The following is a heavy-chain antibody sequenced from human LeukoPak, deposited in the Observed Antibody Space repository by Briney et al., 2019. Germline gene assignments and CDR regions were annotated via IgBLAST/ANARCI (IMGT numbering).Heavy chain of an antibody. D-gene: IGHD3-16*01. CDR2: ITGNGDNT. J-gene: IGHJ4*02. CDR1: GFTFSSYS. V-gene: IGHV3-64*02. Sequence: GGSLRLSCAASGFTFSSYSMHWVRQAPGKGLEYVSAITGNGDNTYYADSVKGRFTISRDKSKNTLYLQMGSLRAEDMAVYYCARVGGDYFDYWGQGTLVTVSS. CDR3: ARVGGDYFDY.